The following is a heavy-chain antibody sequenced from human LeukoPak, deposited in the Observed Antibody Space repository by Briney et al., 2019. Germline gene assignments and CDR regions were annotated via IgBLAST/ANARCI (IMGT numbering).Heavy chain of an antibody. CDR1: GFTLSSYG. CDR2: IRYDGSIK. Sequence: GGSLRLSCAAPGFTLSSYGMHWVRQAPGKGLEWVAFIRYDGSIKYYADSVKGRFTISRDNSKNTLHLQMNSLRAEDTAVYYCAKLGLDGSGSYGLDYWGQGTLVTVSS. CDR3: AKLGLDGSGSYGLDY. J-gene: IGHJ4*02. D-gene: IGHD3-10*01. V-gene: IGHV3-30*02.